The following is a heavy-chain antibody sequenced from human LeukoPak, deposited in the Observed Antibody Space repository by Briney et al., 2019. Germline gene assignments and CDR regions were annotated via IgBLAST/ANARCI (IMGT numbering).Heavy chain of an antibody. J-gene: IGHJ3*02. CDR1: GFTFDDYA. Sequence: PGGSLRLSCAASGFTFDDYAMHWVRQAPGKGLEWVSGISWNSGSIGYADSVKGRFTISRDNAKNSLYLQMNSLRAEDTALYYCAKVPAAEYYDFWSGPGAFDIRGQGTMVTVSS. D-gene: IGHD3-3*01. CDR3: AKVPAAEYYDFWSGPGAFDI. V-gene: IGHV3-9*01. CDR2: ISWNSGSI.